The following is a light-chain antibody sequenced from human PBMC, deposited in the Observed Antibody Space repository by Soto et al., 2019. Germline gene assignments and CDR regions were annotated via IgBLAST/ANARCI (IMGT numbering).Light chain of an antibody. V-gene: IGLV2-23*01. CDR1: SSDVGSYNL. CDR2: EGS. Sequence: QSVLTQAAAVSGSPGQSITISCTGTSSDVGSYNLVSWYQQHPGKAPKLMIYEGSKRPSGVSNRFSGSKSGHTASLTISGLQAEDEADYYCCSYAGSSTPYVFGTGTKVTDL. J-gene: IGLJ1*01. CDR3: CSYAGSSTPYV.